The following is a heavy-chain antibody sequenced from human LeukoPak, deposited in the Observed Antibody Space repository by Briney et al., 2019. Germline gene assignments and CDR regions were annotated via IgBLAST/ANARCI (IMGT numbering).Heavy chain of an antibody. CDR3: ARVYDSSWVPLDY. CDR1: GGSISTYY. Sequence: SETLSLTCTVSGGSISTYYWSWIRQPPGKGLEWIGYIYYSGSTNYNPSLKSRVTISVDTSKNQFSLKLSSVTAADTAVYYCARVYDSSWVPLDYWGQGTLVTVSS. J-gene: IGHJ4*02. CDR2: IYYSGST. D-gene: IGHD6-13*01. V-gene: IGHV4-59*01.